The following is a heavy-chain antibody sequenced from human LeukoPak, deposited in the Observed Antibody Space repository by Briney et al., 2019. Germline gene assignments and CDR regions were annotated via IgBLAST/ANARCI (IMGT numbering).Heavy chain of an antibody. D-gene: IGHD3-3*01. CDR1: GFTFSSYA. V-gene: IGHV3-30-3*01. CDR3: AVITIFGVVITPTVDY. J-gene: IGHJ4*02. CDR2: ISYDGSNK. Sequence: GGSLRLSCAASGFTFSSYAMHWVRQAPGKGLEWVAVISYDGSNKYYADSVKGRFTISRDNSKNTLYLQMNSLRAEDTAVYYCAVITIFGVVITPTVDYWGQGALVTVSS.